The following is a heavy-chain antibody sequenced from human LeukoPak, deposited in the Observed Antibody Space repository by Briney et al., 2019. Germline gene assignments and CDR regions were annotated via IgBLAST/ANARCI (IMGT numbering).Heavy chain of an antibody. V-gene: IGHV1-69*05. CDR1: GGTFISNA. CDR2: IITIFDTE. Sequence: GASVKVSCKASGGTFISNAMSWERQAPGQGGEWMGGIITIFDTENYAKKFQGRVTITTDESTRKAYMEMRRQRSEDTAVYYCARDDYGDYLVYWGQGTLVTVSS. J-gene: IGHJ4*02. CDR3: ARDDYGDYLVY. D-gene: IGHD4-17*01.